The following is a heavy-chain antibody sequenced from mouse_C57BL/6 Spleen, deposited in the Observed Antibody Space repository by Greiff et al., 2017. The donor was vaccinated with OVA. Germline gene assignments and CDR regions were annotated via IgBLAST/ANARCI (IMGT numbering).Heavy chain of an antibody. Sequence: QVQLKESGAELVKPGASVKISCKASGYAFSSYWMNWVKHRPGKGLEWIGQIYPGDGDTNYNGKFKGKATLTADKSSSTAYMQLSSLTSEDSAVYFCFYGSSPFAYWGQGTLVTVSA. J-gene: IGHJ3*01. D-gene: IGHD1-1*01. CDR2: IYPGDGDT. CDR1: GYAFSSYW. V-gene: IGHV1-80*01. CDR3: FYGSSPFAY.